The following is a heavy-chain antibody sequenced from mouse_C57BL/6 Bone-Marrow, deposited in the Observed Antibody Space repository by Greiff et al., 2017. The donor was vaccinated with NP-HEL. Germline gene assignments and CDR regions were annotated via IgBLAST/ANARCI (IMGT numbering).Heavy chain of an antibody. CDR3: TTGAGSSHFDY. Sequence: VHLVESGAELVRPGASVTLSCKASGYTFTDYEMHWVKQTPVHGLEWIGAIDPETGGTAYNQKFKGKAILTADKSSSTAYMELRSLTSEDSAVYYCTTGAGSSHFDYWGQGTTLTVSS. V-gene: IGHV1-15*01. J-gene: IGHJ2*01. CDR2: IDPETGGT. D-gene: IGHD1-1*01. CDR1: GYTFTDYE.